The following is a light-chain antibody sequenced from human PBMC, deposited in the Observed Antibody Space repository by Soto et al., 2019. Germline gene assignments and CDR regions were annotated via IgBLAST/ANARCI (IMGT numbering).Light chain of an antibody. Sequence: EIALTQSPATLSLSPGERATLSCRASQSVSSYLAWYQQKPGQAPRLLIYDASNRATGIPARFSGSGSGTDFTLTISSLEPEDFAVYYCQQRSSCPLTFGGGTKVEIK. CDR2: DAS. CDR1: QSVSSY. CDR3: QQRSSCPLT. J-gene: IGKJ4*01. V-gene: IGKV3-11*01.